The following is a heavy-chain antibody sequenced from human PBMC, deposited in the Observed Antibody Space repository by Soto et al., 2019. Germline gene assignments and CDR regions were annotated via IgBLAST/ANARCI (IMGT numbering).Heavy chain of an antibody. CDR3: AKTTVTTVAAFDI. D-gene: IGHD4-17*01. V-gene: IGHV4-39*01. CDR1: GGSINRSSYY. Sequence: SETLSLTCTVSGGSINRSSYYWGWIRRPPGKGLEWIGSVYFSGSTFYNPSLKSRVTISVDTSKNQFSLKLSSVTAADTAVFYCAKTTVTTVAAFDIWGQGTMVTVSS. J-gene: IGHJ3*02. CDR2: VYFSGST.